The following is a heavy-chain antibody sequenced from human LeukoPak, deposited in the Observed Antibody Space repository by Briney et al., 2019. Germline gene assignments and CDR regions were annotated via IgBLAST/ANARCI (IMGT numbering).Heavy chain of an antibody. J-gene: IGHJ4*02. CDR1: GGTSSSYA. D-gene: IGHD4-17*01. CDR3: ARLHDYGEEFDY. Sequence: SVKVSCKASGGTSSSYAISWVRQAPGQGLEWMGGIIPIFGTAHYAQKFQGRVTITTDESTSTAYMELSSLRSEDTAVYYCARLHDYGEEFDYWGQGTLVTVSS. CDR2: IIPIFGTA. V-gene: IGHV1-69*05.